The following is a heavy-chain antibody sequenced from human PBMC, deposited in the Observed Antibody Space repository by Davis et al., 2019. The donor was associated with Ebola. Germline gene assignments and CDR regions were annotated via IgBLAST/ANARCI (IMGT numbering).Heavy chain of an antibody. D-gene: IGHD6-19*01. CDR3: ARGGYSSGWFDAFDI. CDR2: INPNSGGT. J-gene: IGHJ3*02. CDR1: GGTFSSYA. V-gene: IGHV1-2*02. Sequence: ASVKVSCKASGGTFSSYAISWVRQAPGQGLEWMGWINPNSGGTNYAQKFQGRVTMTRDTSISTAYMELSRLRSDDTAVYYCARGGYSSGWFDAFDIWGQGTMVAVSS.